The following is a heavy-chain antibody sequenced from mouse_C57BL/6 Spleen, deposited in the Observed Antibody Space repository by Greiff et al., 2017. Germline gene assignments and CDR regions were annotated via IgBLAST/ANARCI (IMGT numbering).Heavy chain of an antibody. J-gene: IGHJ4*01. CDR2: INPSNGGT. Sequence: VQLQQPGTELVKPGASVKLSCKASGYTFTSYWMHWVKQRPGQGLEWIGNINPSNGGTNYNEKFKSKATLTVDISSSTAYMQLSSLTSEDSAVYYCALITTVVATGYYAMDYWGQGTSVTVSS. CDR3: ALITTVVATGYYAMDY. D-gene: IGHD1-1*01. CDR1: GYTFTSYW. V-gene: IGHV1-53*01.